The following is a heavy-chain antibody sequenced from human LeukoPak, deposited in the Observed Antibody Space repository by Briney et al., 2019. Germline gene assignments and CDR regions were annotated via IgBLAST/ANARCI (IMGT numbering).Heavy chain of an antibody. CDR1: EFTFSNYK. CDR2: ITSSSSYI. V-gene: IGHV3-21*06. Sequence: GRSLRLSCAASEFTFSNYKMNWVRQAPGKGLEWVSSITSSSSYIYYADSVKGRFTISRDNAKNSLYLQMDSLRVEDTAVYYCARDPYSGNYGAYYYYYMDVWGKGTTVTISS. D-gene: IGHD1-26*01. CDR3: ARDPYSGNYGAYYYYYMDV. J-gene: IGHJ6*03.